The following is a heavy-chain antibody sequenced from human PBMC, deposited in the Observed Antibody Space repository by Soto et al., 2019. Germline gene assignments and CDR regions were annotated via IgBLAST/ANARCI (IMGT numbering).Heavy chain of an antibody. J-gene: IGHJ5*02. V-gene: IGHV3-11*01. D-gene: IGHD4-4*01. CDR1: GFTFSDYY. CDR2: ISSSGSTI. CDR3: ARDKTVTTVGWFDP. Sequence: GGSLRLSCAASGFTFSDYYMSWIRQAPGKGLEWVSYISSSGSTIYYADSVKGRFTISRDNAKNSLYLQMNSLRAEDTAVYYCARDKTVTTVGWFDPWGQGTLVTVSS.